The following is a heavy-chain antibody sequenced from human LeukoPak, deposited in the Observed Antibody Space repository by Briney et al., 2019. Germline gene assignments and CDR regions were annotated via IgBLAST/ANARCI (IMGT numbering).Heavy chain of an antibody. Sequence: GASLKISCKGSGYNFTTYWIGWGRQMPGKGLEWMGIIHPRYSDTRYSPSFQGQVTISADKSISTAYLQWSSLKASDTAMYYCARQDDTLIRGVMRWFDLWGQGTLVTVSS. CDR1: GYNFTTYW. CDR3: ARQDDTLIRGVMRWFDL. J-gene: IGHJ5*02. D-gene: IGHD3-10*01. CDR2: IHPRYSDT. V-gene: IGHV5-51*01.